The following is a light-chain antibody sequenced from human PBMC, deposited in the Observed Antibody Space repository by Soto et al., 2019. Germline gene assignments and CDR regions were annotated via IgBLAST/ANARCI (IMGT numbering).Light chain of an antibody. CDR3: QQYDTTPIT. V-gene: IGKV4-1*01. CDR2: WAS. CDR1: QSVLYSSNNKNY. J-gene: IGKJ5*01. Sequence: IVMTQSPDSLAVSLGEGATINCRSSQSVLYSSNNKNYLAWYRQRPGQPPKLLLYWASTRASGVPDRFSGSGSGTDFTLTISSLQAEDVAVYYCQQYDTTPITFGQGTRLEIK.